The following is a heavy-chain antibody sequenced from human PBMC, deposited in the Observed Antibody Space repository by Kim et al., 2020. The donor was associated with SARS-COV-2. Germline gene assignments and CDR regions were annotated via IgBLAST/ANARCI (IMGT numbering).Heavy chain of an antibody. CDR1: GFTFSSYA. CDR3: AKDQGRFSMDRGVGGVDG. V-gene: IGHV3-30*18. J-gene: IGHJ6*02. D-gene: IGHD3-10*01. CDR2: IRYDGSNT. Sequence: GGSLRLSCAASGFTFSSYAMHWVRQAPGKGLEWVAVIRYDGSNTYYADSVKGRFTISRDNSKNTLYLQMNSLRAEDTAVYYCAKDQGRFSMDRGVGGVDGWGQGTTVAVSS.